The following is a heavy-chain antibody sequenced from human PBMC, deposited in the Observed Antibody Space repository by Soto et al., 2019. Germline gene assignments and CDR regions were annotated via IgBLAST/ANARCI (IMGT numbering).Heavy chain of an antibody. V-gene: IGHV1-18*01. CDR2: ISAYNGNT. CDR1: GYTFTSYG. Sequence: QVQLVQSGAEVKKPGASVKVSCKASGYTFTSYGISWVRQAPGQGLEWMGWISAYNGNTNYAQKLQGRVTMTTDTSTSTGYMELRSLRSDDTVVYYCARDLEWLVRSRYYYYGMDVWGQGTTVTVSS. D-gene: IGHD6-19*01. CDR3: ARDLEWLVRSRYYYYGMDV. J-gene: IGHJ6*02.